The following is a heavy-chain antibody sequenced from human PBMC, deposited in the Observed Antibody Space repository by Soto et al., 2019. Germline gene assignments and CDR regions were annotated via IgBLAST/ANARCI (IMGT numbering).Heavy chain of an antibody. V-gene: IGHV2-5*02. D-gene: IGHD6-19*01. J-gene: IGHJ4*02. CDR2: IYWDDDK. CDR3: AHRGSSWQLDY. CDR1: GFSLSTRGVG. Sequence: QITLKESGPTLVRPTQTLTLTCTFSGFSLSTRGVGVGWIRPPPGKALEWLGLIYWDDDKRYSPSLKSRLTITKDPSKNQVVLTMTTLDHVDTATYYCAHRGSSWQLDYWGQGTLVTVSS.